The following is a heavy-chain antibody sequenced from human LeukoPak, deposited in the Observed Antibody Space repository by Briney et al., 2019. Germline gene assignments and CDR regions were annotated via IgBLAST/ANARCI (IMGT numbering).Heavy chain of an antibody. D-gene: IGHD4-17*01. CDR2: IYPDGST. CDR1: ALTVTDNY. Sequence: AGSLRLSCAVSALTVTDNYMSWLRQAPGKGLKWVSVIYPDGSTYHADSVKGRFTISRDNSKNTLFLQMNTLRADDTAVYHCARTNPVYGDYDYWGQGTLVTVSS. CDR3: ARTNPVYGDYDY. V-gene: IGHV3-53*01. J-gene: IGHJ4*02.